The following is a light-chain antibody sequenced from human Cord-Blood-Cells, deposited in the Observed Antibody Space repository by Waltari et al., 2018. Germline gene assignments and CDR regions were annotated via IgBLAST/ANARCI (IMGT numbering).Light chain of an antibody. CDR2: QDS. V-gene: IGLV3-1*01. CDR3: QAWDSSTAV. J-gene: IGLJ2*01. CDR1: KLGDKS. Sequence: SYELTQPPSVSVSPGQPASITCPGDKLGDKSACWYQQKPGQSPVLVIYQDSKRPSGIPERFSGSNSGNTATLTISGTQAMDEADYYCQAWDSSTAVFGGGTKLTVL.